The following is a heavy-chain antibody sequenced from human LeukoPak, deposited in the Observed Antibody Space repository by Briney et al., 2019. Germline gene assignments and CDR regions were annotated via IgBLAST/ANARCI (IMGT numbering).Heavy chain of an antibody. CDR3: ARSLVIDY. Sequence: PGGSLRLSCAATGFTFSSYSMNWVRQAPGKGLEWVSSISSSSTYIFYADSVKGRFTISRDNAKNSLYLQMNSLRAEDTAVYYCARSLVIDYWGQGTLVTVSS. J-gene: IGHJ4*02. D-gene: IGHD3-22*01. CDR2: ISSSSTYI. V-gene: IGHV3-21*01. CDR1: GFTFSSYS.